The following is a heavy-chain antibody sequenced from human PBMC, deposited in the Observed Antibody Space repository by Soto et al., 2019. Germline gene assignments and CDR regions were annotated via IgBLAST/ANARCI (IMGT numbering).Heavy chain of an antibody. CDR3: ASPYPYYYDSSGYLVF. Sequence: ASVKVSCTASGYTFTSYGISWVRQAPGQGLEWMGWISAYNGNTNYAQKLQGRVTMTTDTSTSTAYMERRSLRSDDTAVYYCASPYPYYYDSSGYLVFWSQGTLVTVSS. CDR2: ISAYNGNT. V-gene: IGHV1-18*01. CDR1: GYTFTSYG. D-gene: IGHD3-22*01. J-gene: IGHJ4*02.